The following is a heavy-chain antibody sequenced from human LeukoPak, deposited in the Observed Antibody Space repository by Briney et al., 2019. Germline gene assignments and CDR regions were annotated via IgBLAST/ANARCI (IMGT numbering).Heavy chain of an antibody. V-gene: IGHV1-2*02. J-gene: IGHJ3*02. Sequence: GASEKVSCKASGYTFTGYYMHWVRQAPGQGLEWMGWINPNSGGTNYAQKFQGRVTMTRDTSISTAYMELSRLRSDDTAVYYCARDLGRGVTIFGVARGEDAFDIWGQGTMVTVSS. D-gene: IGHD3-3*01. CDR1: GYTFTGYY. CDR2: INPNSGGT. CDR3: ARDLGRGVTIFGVARGEDAFDI.